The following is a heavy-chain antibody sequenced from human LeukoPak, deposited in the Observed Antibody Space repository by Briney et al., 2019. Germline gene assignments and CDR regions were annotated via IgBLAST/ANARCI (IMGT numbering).Heavy chain of an antibody. J-gene: IGHJ4*02. CDR3: ARDLNGDPSFVY. CDR1: GFTVSSNY. Sequence: GGYLRLSCAASGFTVSSNYMSWARQAPGKGLEWVSVIYSGRSTYYADSVKGRFTISRDNSKNTLYLQMNSLRAEDTAVYYCARDLNGDPSFVYWGQGSLVSVSS. V-gene: IGHV3-53*01. D-gene: IGHD4-17*01. CDR2: IYSGRST.